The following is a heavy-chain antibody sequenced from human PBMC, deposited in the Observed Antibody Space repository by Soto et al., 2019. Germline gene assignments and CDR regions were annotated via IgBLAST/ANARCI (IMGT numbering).Heavy chain of an antibody. CDR1: GGTFSSYA. V-gene: IGHV1-69*13. J-gene: IGHJ6*02. CDR3: ARALLSIAAARMPSGGMDV. D-gene: IGHD6-13*01. CDR2: IIPIFGTA. Sequence: SSVKVSCKASGGTFSSYAISWVRQAPGQGLEWMGGIIPIFGTANYAQKFQGRVTITADESTSTAYMELSSLRSEDTAVYYCARALLSIAAARMPSGGMDVWGQGTTVTVSS.